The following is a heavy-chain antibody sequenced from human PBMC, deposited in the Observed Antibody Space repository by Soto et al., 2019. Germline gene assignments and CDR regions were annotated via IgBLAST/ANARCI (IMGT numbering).Heavy chain of an antibody. D-gene: IGHD6-6*01. Sequence: PGGSLTLSCAATGFTFSSYAMSWVRQAPGKRLEWGSDFSGRCGGTYYAASVKGRFTISSDKSKDTLYLQMNSLRVEDTAVFYCANTAAARPNRCLDSWGQGTMVTVSS. CDR1: GFTFSSYA. CDR2: FSGRCGGT. J-gene: IGHJ4*02. CDR3: ANTAAARPNRCLDS. V-gene: IGHV3-23*01.